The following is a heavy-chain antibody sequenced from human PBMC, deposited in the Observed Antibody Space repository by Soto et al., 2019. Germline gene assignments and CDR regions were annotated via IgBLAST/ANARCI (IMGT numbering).Heavy chain of an antibody. CDR2: IKSKTDGGTT. D-gene: IGHD3-22*01. CDR1: GFTFSNAW. V-gene: IGHV3-15*07. CDR3: TKDIMSGSSGYYWGDY. Sequence: PGGSLRLSCAASGFTFSNAWMNWVRQAPGKGLEWVGRIKSKTDGGTTDYAAPVKGRFTISRDDSKNTLYRQMNSLKTEDTAVYYCTKDIMSGSSGYYWGDYWGQGTLVTVSS. J-gene: IGHJ4*02.